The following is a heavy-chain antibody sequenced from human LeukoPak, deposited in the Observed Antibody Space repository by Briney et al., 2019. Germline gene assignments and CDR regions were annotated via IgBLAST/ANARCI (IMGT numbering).Heavy chain of an antibody. CDR1: GFTFSSYE. J-gene: IGHJ6*02. D-gene: IGHD4-17*01. CDR2: ISSSGSTI. CDR3: AREARDYGDYVGGVNYYGMDV. Sequence: GGSLRLSCAASGFTFSSYEMNWVRQAPGKGLEWVSYISSSGSTIYYADFVKGRFTISRDNAKNSLYLQMNSLRAEDTAVYYCAREARDYGDYVGGVNYYGMDVWGQGTTVTVSS. V-gene: IGHV3-48*03.